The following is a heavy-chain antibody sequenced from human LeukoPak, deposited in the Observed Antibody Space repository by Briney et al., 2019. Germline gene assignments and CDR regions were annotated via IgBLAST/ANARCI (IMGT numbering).Heavy chain of an antibody. CDR3: ARVEQSGFFDY. V-gene: IGHV4-59*12. CDR1: GGSISSYY. Sequence: SETLSLTCSVSGGSISSYYWSWIRQPPGKGLEWIGYMYYSGSSNYNPSLKSRVTISVDTSKNQFSLKLSSVTAADTAVYYCARVEQSGFFDYWGQGTLVTVSS. D-gene: IGHD5-24*01. CDR2: MYYSGSS. J-gene: IGHJ4*02.